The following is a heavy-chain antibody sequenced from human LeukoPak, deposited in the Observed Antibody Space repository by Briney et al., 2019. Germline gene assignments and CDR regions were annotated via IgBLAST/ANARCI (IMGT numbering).Heavy chain of an antibody. CDR3: AREGNCSSTSCYSAYYYYYGMDV. V-gene: IGHV1-69*04. CDR2: IIPILGIA. J-gene: IGHJ6*02. CDR1: GGTFSSYA. Sequence: SVKVSCKASGGTFSSYAISWVRQAPGQGLEWMGRIIPILGIANYAQKFQGRVTITADKSTSTAYMELSSLRSEDTAVYYCAREGNCSSTSCYSAYYYYYGMDVWGQGTTVTVSS. D-gene: IGHD2-2*01.